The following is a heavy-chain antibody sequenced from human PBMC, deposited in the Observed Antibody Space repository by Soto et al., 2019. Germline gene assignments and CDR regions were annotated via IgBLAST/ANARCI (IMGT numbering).Heavy chain of an antibody. J-gene: IGHJ4*02. V-gene: IGHV3-30*18. D-gene: IGHD6-6*01. CDR2: ISYDGSNK. CDR3: GKDLQYSSSALHY. CDR1: GFTFSSYG. Sequence: QVQLVESGGGVVQPGRSLRLSCAASGFTFSSYGMHWVRQAPGKGLEWVAVISYDGSNKYYADSVKGRFTISRDNSKNTLYLQMNSLRAEATAVYYCGKDLQYSSSALHYWGQGTLVTVSS.